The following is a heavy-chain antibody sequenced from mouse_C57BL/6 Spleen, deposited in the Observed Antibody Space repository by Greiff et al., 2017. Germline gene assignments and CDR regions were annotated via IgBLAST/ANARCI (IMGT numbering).Heavy chain of an antibody. CDR3: ARLGPYDYDPYFDY. Sequence: EVKLVESGPELVKPGASVKIPCKASGYTFTDYNMDWVKQSHGKSLEWIGDINPNNGGTIYNQKFKGKATLTVDKSSSTAYMELRSLTSEDTAVYYCARLGPYDYDPYFDYWGQGTTLTVSS. D-gene: IGHD2-4*01. CDR1: GYTFTDYN. V-gene: IGHV1-18*01. J-gene: IGHJ2*01. CDR2: INPNNGGT.